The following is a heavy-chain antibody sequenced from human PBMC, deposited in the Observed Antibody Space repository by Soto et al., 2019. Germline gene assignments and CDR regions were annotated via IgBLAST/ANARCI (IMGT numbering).Heavy chain of an antibody. CDR1: GGAFSGYY. J-gene: IGHJ4*02. Sequence: SSETLSLTCAVYGGAFSGYYWSWIRQPPGKGLEWIGEINHSGSTNYNPSLKSRVTISVDTSKNQFSLKLSSVTAADTAVYHCARLNGDYFDYWGQGTLVTVS. CDR3: ARLNGDYFDY. CDR2: INHSGST. V-gene: IGHV4-34*01. D-gene: IGHD4-17*01.